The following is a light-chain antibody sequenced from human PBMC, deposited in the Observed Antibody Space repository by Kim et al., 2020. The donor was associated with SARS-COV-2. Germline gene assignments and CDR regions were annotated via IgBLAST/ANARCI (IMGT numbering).Light chain of an antibody. CDR3: AAWDDGLNGYV. Sequence: ELTQPPSASGTPGQRVTISCSGSSSNIGSNTVNWYQQLPGTAPKLLIYTYDQRPSGVPDRFSASKSDTSASLAISGLQSEDEADYYCAAWDDGLNGYVFGTGTKVTVL. V-gene: IGLV1-44*01. CDR1: SSNIGSNT. J-gene: IGLJ1*01. CDR2: TYD.